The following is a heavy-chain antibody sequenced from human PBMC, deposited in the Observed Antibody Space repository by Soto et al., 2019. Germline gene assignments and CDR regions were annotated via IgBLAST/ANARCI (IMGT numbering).Heavy chain of an antibody. CDR2: ISYDGSNK. Sequence: GGSLRLSCAASGFTFSSYAMHWVRQAPGKGLEWVAVISYDGSNKYYADSVKGRFTISRDNSKNTLYLQMNSLRAEDTAVYYCARGSIRSGLSLPYFDWCSCMDVWGQGTTVTVSS. D-gene: IGHD3-9*01. CDR1: GFTFSSYA. V-gene: IGHV3-30-3*01. CDR3: ARGSIRSGLSLPYFDWCSCMDV. J-gene: IGHJ6*02.